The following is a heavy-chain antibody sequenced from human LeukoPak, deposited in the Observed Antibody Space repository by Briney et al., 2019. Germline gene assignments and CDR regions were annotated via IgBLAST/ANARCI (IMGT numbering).Heavy chain of an antibody. CDR3: ARDGDGTTDLDY. V-gene: IGHV3-74*01. CDR2: ITSDGSDI. D-gene: IGHD1-1*01. CDR1: GFTFSSYA. J-gene: IGHJ4*01. Sequence: PGGSLRLSCAASGFTFSSYAMHWVRQAPGKGLVWVSRITSDGSDIVYADSVKGRFTISRDNAKNTLYLQMNSLRVEDTAFYYCARDGDGTTDLDYWGQGTLVTVSS.